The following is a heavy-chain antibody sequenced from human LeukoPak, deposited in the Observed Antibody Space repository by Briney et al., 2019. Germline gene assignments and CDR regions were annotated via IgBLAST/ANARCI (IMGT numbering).Heavy chain of an antibody. CDR3: ERAPGSNGGDWYFDL. D-gene: IGHD3-16*01. Sequence: GGSLRLSCAASGFSFSTNRMHWVRQASGKGRVWLARLYSEGSVTGYADSVKGRFTISRDNDKSTLYLQMNSLRVEATAVYYCERAPGSNGGDWYFDLWGRGTLVTVSS. CDR2: LYSEGSVT. J-gene: IGHJ2*01. V-gene: IGHV3-74*01. CDR1: GFSFSTNR.